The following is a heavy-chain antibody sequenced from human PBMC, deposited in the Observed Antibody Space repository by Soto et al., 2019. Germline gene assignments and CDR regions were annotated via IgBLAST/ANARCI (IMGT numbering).Heavy chain of an antibody. V-gene: IGHV4-31*03. CDR2: IYYSGST. CDR1: GGSISSGGYY. CDR3: ARDLLGSGTHQQGNAFDI. D-gene: IGHD3-10*01. Sequence: QVQLQESGPGLVKPSQTLSLTCTVSGGSISSGGYYWRWIRQHPGKGLEWIGYIYYSGSTYYNPSLKSRVTISVDTSKNQFSLKLSSVTAADTAVYYCARDLLGSGTHQQGNAFDIWGQGTMVTVSS. J-gene: IGHJ3*02.